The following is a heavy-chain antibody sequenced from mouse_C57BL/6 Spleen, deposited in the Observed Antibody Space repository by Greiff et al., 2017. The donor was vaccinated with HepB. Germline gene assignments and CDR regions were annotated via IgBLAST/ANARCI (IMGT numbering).Heavy chain of an antibody. D-gene: IGHD2-4*01. V-gene: IGHV5-4*01. Sequence: EVMLVESGGGLVKPGGSLKLSCAASGFTFSSYAMSWVRQTPEKRLEWVATISDGGSYTYYPDNVKGRFTISRDNAKNNLYLQMSHLKSEDTAMYYCEREDMITSMDYWGQGTSVTVSS. CDR1: GFTFSSYA. J-gene: IGHJ4*01. CDR2: ISDGGSYT. CDR3: EREDMITSMDY.